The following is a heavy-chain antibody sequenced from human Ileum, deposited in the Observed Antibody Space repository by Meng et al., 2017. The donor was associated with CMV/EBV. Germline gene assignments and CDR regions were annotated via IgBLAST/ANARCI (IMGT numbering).Heavy chain of an antibody. CDR2: INAGGST. J-gene: IGHJ4*02. CDR1: GGSISTYY. D-gene: IGHD4-17*01. Sequence: QVHLQESGPGLVKPSETLSLTCAVSGGSISTYYWIWVRQPAGKGLEWIGRINAGGSTNDNPSLKSRVTMSVDTSKNQFSLKVTSVTAADTAVYYCAREENTVNQFEYWGQGTLVTVSS. V-gene: IGHV4-4*07. CDR3: AREENTVNQFEY.